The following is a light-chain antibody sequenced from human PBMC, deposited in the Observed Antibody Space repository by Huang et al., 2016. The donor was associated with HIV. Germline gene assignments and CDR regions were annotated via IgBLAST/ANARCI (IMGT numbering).Light chain of an antibody. V-gene: IGKV4-1*01. Sequence: DIVMTQSPDSLVVSLGERATINCQSSQIISYNSNKKHYLASYQQKPGQPPKPLIYWASTRESGVPDRFTGSGSGTDFTLTISSLQAEDVAVYYCQQYYITPLTFGGGTKVEI. CDR2: WAS. CDR3: QQYYITPLT. J-gene: IGKJ4*01. CDR1: QIISYNSNKKHY.